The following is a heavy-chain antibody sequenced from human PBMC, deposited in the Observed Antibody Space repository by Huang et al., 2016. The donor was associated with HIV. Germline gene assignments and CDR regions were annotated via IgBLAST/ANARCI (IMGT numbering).Heavy chain of an antibody. CDR2: IGRDSIYI. CDR1: GFAFSSYG. Sequence: EVELVESGGGLVKPGGSLSLSCAASGFAFSSYGMNWVRQAPGKGLEGVAFIGRDSIYIYYADSVKGRVTISRDNAKSSIYLQLDSLRAEDTAVYYCAYQQWLVGGLNHWGQGTLVVVSS. CDR3: AYQQWLVGGLNH. V-gene: IGHV3-21*02. J-gene: IGHJ5*02. D-gene: IGHD6-19*01.